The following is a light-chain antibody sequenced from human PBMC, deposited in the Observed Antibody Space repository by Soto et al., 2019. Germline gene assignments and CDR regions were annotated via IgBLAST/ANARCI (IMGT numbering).Light chain of an antibody. CDR2: GSN. CDR3: AVWDGSLSAWM. Sequence: QSVLTQPPSASGTPGQRVTISCSGSSSNIGSNYVYWYQQLTGTAPKLVIDGSNQRPSGVPDRFSGSKSGTSASLAISGLRSEDEADYYCAVWDGSLSAWMFGGGTKVTVL. J-gene: IGLJ3*02. V-gene: IGLV1-47*02. CDR1: SSNIGSNY.